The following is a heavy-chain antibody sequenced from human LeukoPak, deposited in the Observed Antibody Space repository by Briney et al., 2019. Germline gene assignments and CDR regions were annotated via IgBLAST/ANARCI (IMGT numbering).Heavy chain of an antibody. V-gene: IGHV4-34*01. CDR2: INHSGST. D-gene: IGHD5-24*01. CDR1: GGSFSGYY. CDR3: AMPGGDGYSSDAFDI. Sequence: SETLSLTCAVYGGSFSGYYWSWIRQPPGKGLEWIGEINHSGSTNYNPSLKSRVTISVDTSKNQFSLKLSSVTAADTAVYYCAMPGGDGYSSDAFDIWGQGTMVTVSS. J-gene: IGHJ3*02.